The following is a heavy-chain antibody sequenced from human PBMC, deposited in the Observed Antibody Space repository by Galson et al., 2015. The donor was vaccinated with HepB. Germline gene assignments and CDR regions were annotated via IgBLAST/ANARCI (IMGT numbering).Heavy chain of an antibody. CDR3: ARSPGYCSKTSRYVRGGWFDP. CDR2: INTNTGNP. J-gene: IGHJ5*02. V-gene: IGHV7-4-1*02. Sequence: SVKVSCKASGYTFTTYGINWVRQAPGQGLEWMGWINTNTGNPTYAQGFTGRFVFSLDTSVSTAYLQISSLKAEDTAVYYCARSPGYCSKTSRYVRGGWFDPWGQGTLVTVSS. CDR1: GYTFTTYG. D-gene: IGHD2-2*01.